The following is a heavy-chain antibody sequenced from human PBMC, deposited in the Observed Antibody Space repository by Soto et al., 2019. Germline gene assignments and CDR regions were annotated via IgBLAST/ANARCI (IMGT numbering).Heavy chain of an antibody. D-gene: IGHD6-13*01. CDR2: IYISENT. V-gene: IGHV4-59*10. Sequence: PSGPLALTCAVYGGSISSDYWSWIRQPAGKGLEWIGRIYISENTHYNPSLRSRVSMSLDTSKNQLSLNLSSVTAADTAVYYCARGVGRSSWTSFDSWGQGTLVTGSS. CDR1: GGSISSDY. J-gene: IGHJ4*02. CDR3: ARGVGRSSWTSFDS.